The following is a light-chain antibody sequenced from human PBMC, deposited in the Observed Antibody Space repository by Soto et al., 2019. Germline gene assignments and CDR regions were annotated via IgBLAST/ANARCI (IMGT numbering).Light chain of an antibody. J-gene: IGKJ2*01. CDR1: QRLLHSNGNNF. CDR2: LGS. V-gene: IGKV2-28*01. CDR3: MQALQTPYT. Sequence: EIAMTQSPPSLTVTPGEPASIPCRSSQRLLHSNGNNFLDWYLQKPGQSPQLLIYLGSTRASGAPDRVSGSGAGTDFTLKFSRVDAEDVGVYCCMQALQTPYTFGRGTK.